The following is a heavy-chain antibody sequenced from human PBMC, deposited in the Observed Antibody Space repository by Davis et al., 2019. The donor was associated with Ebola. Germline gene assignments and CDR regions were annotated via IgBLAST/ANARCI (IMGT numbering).Heavy chain of an antibody. J-gene: IGHJ4*02. V-gene: IGHV5-51*01. CDR1: GYNFPNYW. CDR3: ARQAGGYDYIWGSYRTLDY. D-gene: IGHD3-16*02. Sequence: GESLKISCKGSGYNFPNYWIAWVRQMPGKGLEWMGVIYPTDSDTRYSPSFQGQVTISADKSISTAYLQWSSLKASDTAMYYCARQAGGYDYIWGSYRTLDYWGQGTLVTVSS. CDR2: IYPTDSDT.